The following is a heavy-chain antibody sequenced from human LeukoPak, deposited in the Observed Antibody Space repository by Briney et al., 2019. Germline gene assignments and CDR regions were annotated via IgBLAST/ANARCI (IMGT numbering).Heavy chain of an antibody. J-gene: IGHJ5*02. CDR2: INPSGGST. CDR1: GYTFTSYY. CDR3: ARSSDYGDYFDQNWFDP. D-gene: IGHD4-17*01. V-gene: IGHV1-46*01. Sequence: GASVKVSCKASGYTFTSYYMHWVRQAPGQGLEWMGIINPSGGSTSYAQKFQGRVTMTRDTSTSTVYMELSSLRSEDTAVYYCARSSDYGDYFDQNWFDPWGQGTLVTVSS.